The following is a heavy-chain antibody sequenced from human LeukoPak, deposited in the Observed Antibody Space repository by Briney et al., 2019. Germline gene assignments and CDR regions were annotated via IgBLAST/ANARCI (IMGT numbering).Heavy chain of an antibody. D-gene: IGHD7-27*01. Sequence: HSGGSLRLSCAASGFTFSSFGMSWVRQAPGKGLEWVSALSGSGATTYYADSVKGRFTIFRDNSKNTLYLQMSSLRAEDTAVYYCAKDLNWAFDCWGRGTLVTVSS. V-gene: IGHV3-23*01. J-gene: IGHJ4*02. CDR1: GFTFSSFG. CDR3: AKDLNWAFDC. CDR2: LSGSGATT.